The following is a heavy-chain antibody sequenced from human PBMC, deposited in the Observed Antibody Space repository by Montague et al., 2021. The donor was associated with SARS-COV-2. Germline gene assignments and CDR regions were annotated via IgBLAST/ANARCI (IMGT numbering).Heavy chain of an antibody. CDR2: ISSSSSYI. CDR3: ARGVEWLLFNVFGY. Sequence: SLRLSCSASGFTFSSYSMNWVRQAPGKGLEWVSSISSSSSYIYYXDSVKGRFTISRDSAKNSLYLQMNSLRAEDTAVYYCARGVEWLLFNVFGYWGQGTLVTVSS. D-gene: IGHD3-3*01. CDR1: GFTFSSYS. J-gene: IGHJ4*02. V-gene: IGHV3-21*01.